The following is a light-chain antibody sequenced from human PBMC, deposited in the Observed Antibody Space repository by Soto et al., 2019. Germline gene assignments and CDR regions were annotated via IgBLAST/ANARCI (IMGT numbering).Light chain of an antibody. J-gene: IGKJ1*01. CDR2: WAS. CDR3: QQYYSTPWT. V-gene: IGKV4-1*01. Sequence: EIVMAQFPETLAVSVGERATIKCRSSQSLLHSSDNRNYLTWYQQKPGQPPKLLIYWASTRHSGVSDRFSGSGSGTDFTLTINSLQAEDVAVYYCQQYYSTPWTFGQGTKVEIK. CDR1: QSLLHSSDNRNY.